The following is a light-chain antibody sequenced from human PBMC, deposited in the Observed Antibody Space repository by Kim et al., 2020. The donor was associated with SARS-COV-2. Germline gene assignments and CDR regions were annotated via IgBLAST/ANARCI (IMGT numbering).Light chain of an antibody. J-gene: IGKJ1*01. V-gene: IGKV3-11*01. Sequence: SLSPGERATLSCRASHSVSSSLAWYQQKPGQAPRLLIYGASSRATGIPARFSGSGSGTDFTLTISSLEPEDFAVYYCQQRYNWWTFGQGTKVDIK. CDR1: HSVSSS. CDR2: GAS. CDR3: QQRYNWWT.